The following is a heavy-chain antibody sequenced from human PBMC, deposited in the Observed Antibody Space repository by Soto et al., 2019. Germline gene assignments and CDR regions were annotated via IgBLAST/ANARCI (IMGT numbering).Heavy chain of an antibody. CDR2: IYSTGST. CDR3: ARRMPIDSYPFDY. J-gene: IGHJ4*02. CDR1: GGSISSGDYF. Sequence: QVQLQESGPGLVKSSQTLSLTCTVSGGSISSGDYFWSWIRQAPGQGLVWIGYIYSTGSTYYTPSLKSRVTISVDTSKNQFSLKLNSVTAADTAGYYCARRMPIDSYPFDYWGQGSLVTVSS. D-gene: IGHD2-2*01. V-gene: IGHV4-30-4*08.